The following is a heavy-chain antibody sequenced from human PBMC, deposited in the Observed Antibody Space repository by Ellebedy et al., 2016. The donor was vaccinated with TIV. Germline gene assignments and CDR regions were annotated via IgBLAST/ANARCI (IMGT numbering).Heavy chain of an antibody. CDR1: GYTFTSYY. D-gene: IGHD1-26*01. Sequence: ASVKVSXXASGYTFTSYYMHWVRQAPGQGLEWMGIINPSGGSTSYAQKFQGRVTMTRDASTSTVYMELSSLRSEDTAVYYCARGGEWELLLNWGQGTLVTVSS. J-gene: IGHJ4*02. V-gene: IGHV1-46*01. CDR3: ARGGEWELLLN. CDR2: INPSGGST.